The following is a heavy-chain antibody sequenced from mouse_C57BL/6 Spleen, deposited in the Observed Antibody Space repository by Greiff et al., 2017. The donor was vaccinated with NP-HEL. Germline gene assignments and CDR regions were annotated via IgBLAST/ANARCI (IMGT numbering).Heavy chain of an antibody. CDR3: ARRDYYGSSYGYFDV. D-gene: IGHD1-1*01. CDR1: GYSITSGYD. V-gene: IGHV3-1*01. J-gene: IGHJ1*03. CDR2: ISYSGST. Sequence: EVKLEESGPGMVKPSQSLSLTCTVTGYSITSGYDWHWIRHFPGNKLEWMGYISYSGSTNYNPSLKSRISITHDTSKNHFFLKLNSVTTEDTATYYCARRDYYGSSYGYFDVWGTGTTVTVSS.